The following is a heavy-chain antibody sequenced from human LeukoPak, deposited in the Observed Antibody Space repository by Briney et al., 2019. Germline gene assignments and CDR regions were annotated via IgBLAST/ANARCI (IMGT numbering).Heavy chain of an antibody. J-gene: IGHJ4*02. D-gene: IGHD2-15*01. V-gene: IGHV1-46*01. CDR1: GYTFTSYY. CDR3: ARGLVVVVAATPGYFDY. Sequence: ASVKVSCKASGYTFTSYYTHWVRQAPGQGLEWMGIINPSGGSTSYAQKFQGRVTMTRDMSTSTVYMELSSLRSEDTAVYYCARGLVVVVAATPGYFDYWGQGTLVTVSS. CDR2: INPSGGST.